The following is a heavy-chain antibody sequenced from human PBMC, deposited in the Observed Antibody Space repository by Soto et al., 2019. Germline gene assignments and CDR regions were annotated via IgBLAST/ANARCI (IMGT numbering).Heavy chain of an antibody. D-gene: IGHD5-18*01. CDR3: AASGYSYGRYYYGMDV. Sequence: AASVKVSCKASGGTFSSYAISWVRQAPGQGLEWMGGIIPIFGTANYAQKFQGRVTITADESTSTAYMELSSLRSEDTAVYYCAASGYSYGRYYYGMDVWGQGITVTVSS. V-gene: IGHV1-69*13. CDR2: IIPIFGTA. J-gene: IGHJ6*02. CDR1: GGTFSSYA.